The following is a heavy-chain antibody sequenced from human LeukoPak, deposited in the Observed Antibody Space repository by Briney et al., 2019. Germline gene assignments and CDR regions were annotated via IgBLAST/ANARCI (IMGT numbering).Heavy chain of an antibody. J-gene: IGHJ3*02. CDR3: ARDPDYYDSSGWGNDAFDI. V-gene: IGHV4-59*01. CDR1: GGSISSYY. CDR2: IYYSGST. Sequence: PSETLSLTRTVSGGSISSYYWSWIRQPPGKGLKWIGYIYYSGSTNYNPSLKSRVTISVDTSKNQFSLKLSSVTAADTAVYYCARDPDYYDSSGWGNDAFDIWGQGTMVTVSS. D-gene: IGHD3-22*01.